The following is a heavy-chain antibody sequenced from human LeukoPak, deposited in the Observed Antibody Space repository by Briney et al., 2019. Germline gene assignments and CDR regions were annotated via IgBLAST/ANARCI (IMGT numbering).Heavy chain of an antibody. CDR1: GFTFSSYW. CDR2: IKQDGSEK. J-gene: IGHJ6*04. CDR3: ARGGVTIFGVVSHPWDV. D-gene: IGHD3-3*01. Sequence: PGGSLRLSCAASGFTFSSYWMSWVRQAPGKGLEWVANIKQDGSEKYYVDSVKGRFTISRDNAKNSLYLQMNSLRAEDTAVYYCARGGVTIFGVVSHPWDVWGNGTTVTVSS. V-gene: IGHV3-7*01.